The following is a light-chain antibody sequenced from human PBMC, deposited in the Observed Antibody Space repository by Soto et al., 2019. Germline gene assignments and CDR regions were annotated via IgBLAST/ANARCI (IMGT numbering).Light chain of an antibody. Sequence: DIQMTQSPSSVSASVGDRVTITCRASQGIGSWLAWYQQKPGKAPKLLIYTASSLQSGVPSRFSGNGFGTALTLTISSLQTAEFATYDCQHVNSYPLSCGGGIKVEIK. CDR1: QGIGSW. CDR3: QHVNSYPLS. CDR2: TAS. J-gene: IGKJ4*01. V-gene: IGKV1-12*01.